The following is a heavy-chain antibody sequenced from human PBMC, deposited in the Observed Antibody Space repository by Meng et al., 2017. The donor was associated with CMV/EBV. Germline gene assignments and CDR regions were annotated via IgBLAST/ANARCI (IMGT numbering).Heavy chain of an antibody. CDR2: ISSSSSYI. Sequence: GESLKISCAASGFTFSSYSMNWVRQAPGKGLEWVSSISSSSSYIYYADSVKGRFTISRDNAQNSLYLQMNSLRAEDTAVYYCARDDSSYWGQGTLVTVSS. J-gene: IGHJ4*02. V-gene: IGHV3-21*01. CDR3: ARDDSSY. CDR1: GFTFSSYS. D-gene: IGHD3-22*01.